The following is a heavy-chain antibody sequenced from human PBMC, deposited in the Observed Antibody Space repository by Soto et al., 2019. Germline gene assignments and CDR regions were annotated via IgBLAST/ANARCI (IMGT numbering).Heavy chain of an antibody. V-gene: IGHV3-23*01. J-gene: IGHJ3*01. Sequence: EVQWLESGGGLVQPGESLRLSCAASGFTFSHYAMSWVRQAPGKGLQWVSTIFGSGAPTHYADSVKGRFGISRDNSNNMLFLEMNSLKDEDTAVHYCTREASSWVFAFDLWGQGTRVAVSS. CDR3: TREASSWVFAFDL. D-gene: IGHD3-16*01. CDR2: IFGSGAPT. CDR1: GFTFSHYA.